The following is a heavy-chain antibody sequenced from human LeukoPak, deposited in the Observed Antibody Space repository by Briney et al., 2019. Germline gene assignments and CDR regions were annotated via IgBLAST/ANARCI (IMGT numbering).Heavy chain of an antibody. CDR1: GDSISNDYY. J-gene: IGHJ5*02. D-gene: IGHD6-19*01. CDR2: INHYGTA. CDR3: ARAYTKTTGLAVPWGA. Sequence: PSETLSLTCAVSGDSISNDYYWGWIRQPPGKGLGWIGSINHYGTAYYNPSLKSRVIISVDTSKNQFSLKLISVTATDTAVYYCARAYTKTTGLAVPWGAWGQGTLITVSS. V-gene: IGHV4-38-2*01.